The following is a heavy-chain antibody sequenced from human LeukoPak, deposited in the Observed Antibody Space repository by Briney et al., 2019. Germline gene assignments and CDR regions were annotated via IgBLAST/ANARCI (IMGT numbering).Heavy chain of an antibody. CDR1: GFTFSRFG. J-gene: IGHJ4*02. Sequence: PGGSLRLSCVASGFTFSRFGMHWVRQAPGKGLEWVAFIRYDGSKKYYADSVKGRFTFSRDNSKNTLYLQMNSLKTEDTAVYYCTSPTAISNWGQGTLVTVSS. CDR3: TSPTAISN. D-gene: IGHD2-21*02. CDR2: IRYDGSKK. V-gene: IGHV3-30*02.